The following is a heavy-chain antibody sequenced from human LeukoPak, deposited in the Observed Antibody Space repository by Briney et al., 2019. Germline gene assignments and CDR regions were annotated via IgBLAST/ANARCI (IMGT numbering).Heavy chain of an antibody. Sequence: SETLCLTCAVYGGSFSGYYWSWIRQAPGKGLEWIGEINHSGSTNYNPSLKSRGTISVDTSTNQFSLKLSSVTAADTAVYYCARGRGYYDFWSGLNWFDPWGQGTLVTVSS. V-gene: IGHV4-34*01. CDR2: INHSGST. D-gene: IGHD3-3*01. J-gene: IGHJ5*02. CDR3: ARGRGYYDFWSGLNWFDP. CDR1: GGSFSGYY.